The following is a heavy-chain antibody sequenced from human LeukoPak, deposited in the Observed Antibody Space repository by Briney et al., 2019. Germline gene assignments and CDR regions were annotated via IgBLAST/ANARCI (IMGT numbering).Heavy chain of an antibody. V-gene: IGHV4-61*02. D-gene: IGHD5-24*01. J-gene: IGHJ4*02. CDR1: GGSISSGSYY. CDR3: ARDFNGYNLYYFDY. Sequence: SETLSLTCTVSGGSISSGSYYWRWIRRPAGKGLEWIGRICTGGSTNYNPSLKSRVTISVDTSKNQFSLKLSSVTAADTTVYYCARDFNGYNLYYFDYWGQGTLVTVSS. CDR2: ICTGGST.